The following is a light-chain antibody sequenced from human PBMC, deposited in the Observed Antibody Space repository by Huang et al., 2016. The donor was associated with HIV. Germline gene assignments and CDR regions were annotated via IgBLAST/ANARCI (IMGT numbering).Light chain of an antibody. V-gene: IGKV3-11*01. CDR1: QSVNSY. J-gene: IGKJ5*01. CDR3: QQRKYWSPIT. CDR2: DAS. Sequence: ETVLTQSPATLSLSPGERATLSCRASQSVNSYLAWYQQKPGQTPRLLIYDASNRATGIPARFSGSGSGTDFTLTISSLEPEDFAVYYCQQRKYWSPITFGQGTRLEMK.